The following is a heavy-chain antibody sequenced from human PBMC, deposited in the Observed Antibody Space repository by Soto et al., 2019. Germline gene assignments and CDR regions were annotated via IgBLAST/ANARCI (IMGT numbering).Heavy chain of an antibody. V-gene: IGHV3-30*04. J-gene: IGHJ4*02. CDR2: ISSEGRKK. Sequence: QVQLVESGGGMVQPGRSLRLSCAASGFSLSNSAMHWVRQAPGKGLEWVSFISSEGRKKYYTDSVKGRFTISRDTSKNTLFLQMNSLRADDTAVFYCARENTGYGDFDYWGQGTLVTVSS. CDR3: ARENTGYGDFDY. CDR1: GFSLSNSA. D-gene: IGHD5-12*01.